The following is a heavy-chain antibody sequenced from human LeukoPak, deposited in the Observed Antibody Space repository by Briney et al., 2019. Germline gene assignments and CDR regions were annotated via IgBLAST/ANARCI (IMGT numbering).Heavy chain of an antibody. CDR3: ARTVGYYDSSGYYFDY. J-gene: IGHJ4*02. CDR1: GGSISSHY. CDR2: IYYSGST. D-gene: IGHD3-22*01. V-gene: IGHV4-59*11. Sequence: SETLSLTCTVSGGSISSHYWSWIRQPPGKGLEWVGYIYYSGSTNYNPSLKSRVTISVDTSKNQFSLKLSSVTAADTAVYYCARTVGYYDSSGYYFDYWGQGTLVTVSS.